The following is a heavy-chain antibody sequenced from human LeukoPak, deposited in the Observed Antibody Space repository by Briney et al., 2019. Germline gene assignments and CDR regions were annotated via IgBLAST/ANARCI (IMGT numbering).Heavy chain of an antibody. D-gene: IGHD3-9*01. Sequence: GGSLRLSCAASGFTFSGYSMTWVRQAPGKGLEWVSYISSGRSTTYYADSVKGRFTISRDNSKNTLYLQTNSLRAEDTAVYYCAKDEYDDILTGYYMDYWGQGTLVTVSS. CDR1: GFTFSGYS. CDR3: AKDEYDDILTGYYMDY. J-gene: IGHJ4*02. CDR2: ISSGRSTT. V-gene: IGHV3-48*01.